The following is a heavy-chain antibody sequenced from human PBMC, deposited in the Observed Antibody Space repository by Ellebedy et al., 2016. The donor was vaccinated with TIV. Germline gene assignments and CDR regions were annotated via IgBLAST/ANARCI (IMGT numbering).Heavy chain of an antibody. V-gene: IGHV4-59*01. CDR1: GGSISTYY. CDR2: IYYTGST. D-gene: IGHD5-18*01. Sequence: MPSETLSLTCSVSGGSISTYYWSWIRQPPGKGLECIGSIYYTGSTNYNPSLKSRVTISLDKSKNQFSLKLSSVTAADTAVYYCARSQYSSSQLGMNVWGQGTTVTVSS. CDR3: ARSQYSSSQLGMNV. J-gene: IGHJ6*02.